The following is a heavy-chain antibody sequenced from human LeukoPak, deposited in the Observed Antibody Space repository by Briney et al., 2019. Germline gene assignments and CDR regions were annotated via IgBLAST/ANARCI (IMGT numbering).Heavy chain of an antibody. CDR1: GYSFTSYW. V-gene: IGHV5-10-1*01. D-gene: IGHD3-22*01. CDR3: AGDYYDSSGPEKDAFDI. Sequence: GESLKISCKGSGYSFTSYWISWVRQMPGKGLEWMGRIDPSDSYTNYSPSFQGHVTISADKSICTAYLQWSSLKASDTAMYYCAGDYYDSSGPEKDAFDIWGQGTMVTVSS. CDR2: IDPSDSYT. J-gene: IGHJ3*02.